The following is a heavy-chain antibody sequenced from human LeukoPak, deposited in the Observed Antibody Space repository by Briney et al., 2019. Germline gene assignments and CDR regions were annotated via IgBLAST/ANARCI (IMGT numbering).Heavy chain of an antibody. Sequence: ASVKVSCKASGYTFTGYYMHWVRQAPGQGLEWMGWINPNSGGTNYAQKFQGRVTMTRDTSISTAYMELSRLRSDDTAVYYCARDLGWELLRDWFDPWGQGTLVTVSS. D-gene: IGHD1-26*01. CDR1: GYTFTGYY. V-gene: IGHV1-2*02. CDR2: INPNSGGT. CDR3: ARDLGWELLRDWFDP. J-gene: IGHJ5*02.